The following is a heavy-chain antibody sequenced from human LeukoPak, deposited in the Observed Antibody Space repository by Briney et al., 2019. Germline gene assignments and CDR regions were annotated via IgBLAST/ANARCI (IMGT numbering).Heavy chain of an antibody. CDR3: ARGGVGYCSSTSCYTYNWFDP. Sequence: GGSLRLSCAASGFTFSSYAMHWVRQAPGKGLEWVAVISYDGSNKYYADSVKGRFTISRDNSKNTLYLQMNSLRAEDTAVYYCARGGVGYCSSTSCYTYNWFDPWGQGTLVTVSS. CDR1: GFTFSSYA. D-gene: IGHD2-2*02. V-gene: IGHV3-30*07. CDR2: ISYDGSNK. J-gene: IGHJ5*02.